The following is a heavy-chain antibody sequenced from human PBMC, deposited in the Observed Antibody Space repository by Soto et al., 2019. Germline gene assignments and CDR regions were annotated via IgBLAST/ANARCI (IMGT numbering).Heavy chain of an antibody. J-gene: IGHJ5*02. D-gene: IGHD6-13*01. Sequence: ASVKVSCKASGGTFSSCAISWVRQAPGQGLEWMGGIIPIFGTANYAQKFQGRVTITADESTSTAYMELSSLRSEDTAVYYCARVKRTAAAGTFGWFDPWGQGTLVTVSS. CDR2: IIPIFGTA. CDR1: GGTFSSCA. V-gene: IGHV1-69*13. CDR3: ARVKRTAAAGTFGWFDP.